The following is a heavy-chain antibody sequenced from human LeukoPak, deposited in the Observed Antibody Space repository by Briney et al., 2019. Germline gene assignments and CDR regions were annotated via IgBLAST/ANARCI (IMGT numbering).Heavy chain of an antibody. CDR2: ISAYNGNT. D-gene: IGHD2-15*01. Sequence: ASVKVSCRASGYTFTSYGISWVRQAPGQGLEWMGWISAYNGNTNYAQKLQGRVTMTTDTSTSTAYMELRSLRSDDTAVYYCARDLGSGISGNAFDIWGQGTMVTVSS. CDR1: GYTFTSYG. CDR3: ARDLGSGISGNAFDI. J-gene: IGHJ3*02. V-gene: IGHV1-18*01.